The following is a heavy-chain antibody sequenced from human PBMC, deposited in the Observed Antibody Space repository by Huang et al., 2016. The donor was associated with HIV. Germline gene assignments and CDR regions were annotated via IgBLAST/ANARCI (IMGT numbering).Heavy chain of an antibody. CDR1: SGYY. V-gene: IGHV4-39*01. J-gene: IGHJ4*02. CDR3: ARHRTSSYIDS. CDR2: IFYTGTV. Sequence: SGYYWEWIRQPPWKGLECVGSIFYTGTVYYNPSLKSRATISIDTSENRFSLNLTSVTAADTALYFCARHRTSSYIDSWGRGSLVTVSS. D-gene: IGHD3-10*01.